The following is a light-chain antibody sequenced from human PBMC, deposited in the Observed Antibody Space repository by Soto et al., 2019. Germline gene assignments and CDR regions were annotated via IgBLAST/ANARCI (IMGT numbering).Light chain of an antibody. V-gene: IGLV2-23*01. CDR3: CSYAGSRTVV. CDR1: SSDVGSYNL. Sequence: QSALTQPASVSGSPGQSITISCTGTSSDVGSYNLVSWYQQHPGKAPKLMIYEGSKRPSGVSNRFSGSKSGNTASLTISGLQAEDEADYCCCSYAGSRTVVFGGGTKLTGL. J-gene: IGLJ2*01. CDR2: EGS.